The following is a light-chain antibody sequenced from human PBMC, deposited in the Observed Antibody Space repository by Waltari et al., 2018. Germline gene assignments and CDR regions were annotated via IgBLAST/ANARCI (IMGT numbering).Light chain of an antibody. J-gene: IGLJ2*01. CDR2: EDK. Sequence: VSVTPGRTARIPCGGNNIGRKNVHWYQQKPGQAPVLVVYEDKERPSGIPERFSASNSGNTATLTISGVAAGDEADYYCQVWDRTGDHVIFGGGTKLTVL. CDR1: NIGRKN. CDR3: QVWDRTGDHVI. V-gene: IGLV3-21*03.